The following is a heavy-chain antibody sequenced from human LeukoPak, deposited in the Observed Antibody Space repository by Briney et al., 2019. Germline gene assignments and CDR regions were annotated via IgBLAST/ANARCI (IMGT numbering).Heavy chain of an antibody. CDR2: IIPIFGIA. CDR3: AIKYYYDSSGYFDY. CDR1: GGTFSSYA. Sequence: ASVKVPCKASGGTFSSYAISWVRQAPGQGLEWMGRIIPIFGIANYAQKFQGRVTITADKSTSTAYMELSSLRSEDTAVYYCAIKYYYDSSGYFDYWGQGTLVTVSS. D-gene: IGHD3-22*01. J-gene: IGHJ4*02. V-gene: IGHV1-69*04.